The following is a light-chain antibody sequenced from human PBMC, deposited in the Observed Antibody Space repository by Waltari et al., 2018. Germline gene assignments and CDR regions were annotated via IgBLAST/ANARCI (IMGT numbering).Light chain of an antibody. J-gene: IGKJ1*01. CDR2: AAS. Sequence: DTQMTQSPSSLSASLGDRVTITCRASQSISTSLNWYQQKPGKAPNLLMYAASTLQSGVTSRFSGSGSGTDFTLTISSLQPEDSATYFCQQSHNTPWTFGQGTKVEIK. CDR3: QQSHNTPWT. CDR1: QSISTS. V-gene: IGKV1-39*01.